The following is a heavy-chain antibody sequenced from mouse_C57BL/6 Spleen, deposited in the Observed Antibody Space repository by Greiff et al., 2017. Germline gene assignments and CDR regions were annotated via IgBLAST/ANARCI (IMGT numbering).Heavy chain of an antibody. CDR3: ARAGTRGLFDY. V-gene: IGHV3-6*01. D-gene: IGHD3-3*01. J-gene: IGHJ2*01. CDR1: GYSITSGYY. Sequence: DVKLQESGPGLVKPSQSLSLTCSVTGYSITSGYYWNWIRQFPGNKLEWMGYISYDGSNNYNPSLKNRISITRDTSKNQFFLKLNSVTTEDTATYYCARAGTRGLFDYWGQGTTLTVSA. CDR2: ISYDGSN.